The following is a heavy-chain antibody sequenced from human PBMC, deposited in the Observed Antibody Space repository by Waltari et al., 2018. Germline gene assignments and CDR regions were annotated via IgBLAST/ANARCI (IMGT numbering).Heavy chain of an antibody. CDR2: IYYSGST. CDR3: ARLYYDFWSGYYIDY. J-gene: IGHJ4*02. D-gene: IGHD3-3*01. CDR1: GGSISSSSYY. Sequence: QLQLQESGPGLVKPSETLSLTCTVSGGSISSSSYYWGWIRQPPGKGLEWNGSIYYSGSTYYNPSLKSRVTISVDTSKNQFSLKLSSVTAADTAVYYCARLYYDFWSGYYIDYWGQGTLVTVSS. V-gene: IGHV4-39*07.